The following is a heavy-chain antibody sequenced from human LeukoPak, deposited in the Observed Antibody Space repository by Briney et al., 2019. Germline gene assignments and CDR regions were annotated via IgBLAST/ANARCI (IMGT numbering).Heavy chain of an antibody. CDR2: IYGGGGT. J-gene: IGHJ4*02. Sequence: GGSLRLSCAASGLTVSSNYMSWVRQAPGKGLEWVSVIYGGGGTYYADSVKGRFTISRDNSKNTLYLQMNSLRAEDTAVYYCAKDLTVFNSDYWGQGTLVTVSS. CDR1: GLTVSSNY. V-gene: IGHV3-53*01. D-gene: IGHD4-17*01. CDR3: AKDLTVFNSDY.